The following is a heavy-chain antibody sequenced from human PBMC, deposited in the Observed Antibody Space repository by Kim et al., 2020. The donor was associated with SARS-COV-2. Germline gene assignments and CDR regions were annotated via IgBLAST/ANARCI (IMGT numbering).Heavy chain of an antibody. Sequence: SETLSLTCTVSGYSISSGYYWGWIRQPPGKGLEWIGSIYHSGSTYYNPSLKSRVTISVDTSKNQFSLKLSSVTAADTAVYYCASSSLSWFDPWGQGTLVTVSS. CDR2: IYHSGST. CDR1: GYSISSGYY. J-gene: IGHJ5*02. V-gene: IGHV4-38-2*02. CDR3: ASSSLSWFDP.